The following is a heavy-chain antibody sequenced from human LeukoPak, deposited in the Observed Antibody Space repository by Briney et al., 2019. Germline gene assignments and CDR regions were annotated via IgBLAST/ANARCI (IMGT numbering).Heavy chain of an antibody. CDR2: INPNSGGT. Sequence: GASVKVSCKASGYTFTGYYMHWVRQAPGQGLEWMGWINPNSGGTNYAQKFQGRVTMTRDTSISTAYMELSRLRSDDTAVYYCARGVIWWELRVAFDIWGQGTMVTVSS. CDR1: GYTFTGYY. V-gene: IGHV1-2*02. D-gene: IGHD1-26*01. CDR3: ARGVIWWELRVAFDI. J-gene: IGHJ3*02.